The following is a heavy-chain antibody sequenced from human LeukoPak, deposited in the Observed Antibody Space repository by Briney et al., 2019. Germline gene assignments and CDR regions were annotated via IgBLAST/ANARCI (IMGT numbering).Heavy chain of an antibody. CDR1: GFTFSSYS. V-gene: IGHV3-21*01. CDR2: ISSSSSYI. D-gene: IGHD2-15*01. J-gene: IGHJ6*04. CDR3: ARDRFLGYCSGGSCNLRDYYYYGMDV. Sequence: GGSLRVSCAASGFTFSSYSMNWVRQAPWKGLEWFSSISSSSSYIYYADSVKGRFTISRDNAKNSLYLQMNSLRAEDTAVYYCARDRFLGYCSGGSCNLRDYYYYGMDVWGKGTTVTVSS.